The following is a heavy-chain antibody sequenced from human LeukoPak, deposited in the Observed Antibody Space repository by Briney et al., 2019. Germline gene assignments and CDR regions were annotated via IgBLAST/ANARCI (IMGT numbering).Heavy chain of an antibody. Sequence: SVKVSCKASGGTFSSYAISWVRQAPGQGLEWMGGIIPIFGTANYAQKFQGRVTITADESTSTAYMELSSLRSEDTAVYYCAKTAVAANYFDYWGQGTLVTVSS. J-gene: IGHJ4*02. CDR3: AKTAVAANYFDY. V-gene: IGHV1-69*13. CDR2: IIPIFGTA. CDR1: GGTFSSYA. D-gene: IGHD6-19*01.